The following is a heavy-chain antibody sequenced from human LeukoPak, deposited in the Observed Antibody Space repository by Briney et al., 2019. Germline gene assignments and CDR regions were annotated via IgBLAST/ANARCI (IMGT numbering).Heavy chain of an antibody. Sequence: AGGSLRLSCAASGFSFSSYSMHWVRQAPGKGLEWVAFIRSDGSNKYYADSVKGRFTIDRDNSKNTLYLQMNRLRAEDTAVYYCAKVQGYDSSGYRDYWGQGTLVTVSS. D-gene: IGHD3-22*01. CDR1: GFSFSSYS. V-gene: IGHV3-30*02. J-gene: IGHJ4*02. CDR3: AKVQGYDSSGYRDY. CDR2: IRSDGSNK.